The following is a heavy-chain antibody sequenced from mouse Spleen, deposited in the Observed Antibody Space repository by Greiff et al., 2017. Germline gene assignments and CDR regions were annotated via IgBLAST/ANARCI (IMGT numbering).Heavy chain of an antibody. CDR2: IYPGNSDT. Sequence: EVQGVESGTVLARPGASVKMSCKTSGYTFTSYWMHWVKQRPGQGLEWIGAIYPGNSDTSYNQKFKGKAKLTAVTSASTAYMELSSLTNEDSAVYYCTKGAYYGNYDWVYWGQGTTLTVSS. CDR3: TKGAYYGNYDWVY. CDR1: GYTFTSYW. V-gene: IGHV1-5*01. D-gene: IGHD2-10*01. J-gene: IGHJ2*01.